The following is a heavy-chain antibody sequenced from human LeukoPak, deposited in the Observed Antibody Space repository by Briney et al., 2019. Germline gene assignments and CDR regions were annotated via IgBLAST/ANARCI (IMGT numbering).Heavy chain of an antibody. D-gene: IGHD2-2*01. CDR1: GFTFSTYD. V-gene: IGHV3-30*18. CDR2: ISSDVNHR. Sequence: GGSLRLSCAASGFTFSTYDMHWVRQAPGKGLEWVAVISSDVNHRYYADSVRGRFTISRDNFKDTLDLQKNSLRAEDTAVYYCAKTGCSTSSCRGKEYDYWGQGTLVTVSS. CDR3: AKTGCSTSSCRGKEYDY. J-gene: IGHJ4*02.